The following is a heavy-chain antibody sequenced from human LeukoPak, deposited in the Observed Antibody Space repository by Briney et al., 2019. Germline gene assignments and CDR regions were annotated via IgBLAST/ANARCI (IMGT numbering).Heavy chain of an antibody. CDR1: GFTVSSNY. CDR2: IYSGGST. D-gene: IGHD4-17*01. J-gene: IGHJ1*01. V-gene: IGHV3-53*01. Sequence: PGGSLRLSCAASGFTVSSNYMSWVRQAPGKGLEWVSVIYSGGSTYYADSVKGRFTISRDNSKNTLYLQMNSLRAEDTAVYYCARDGNDYGDYEYFQRWGQGTLVTVSS. CDR3: ARDGNDYGDYEYFQR.